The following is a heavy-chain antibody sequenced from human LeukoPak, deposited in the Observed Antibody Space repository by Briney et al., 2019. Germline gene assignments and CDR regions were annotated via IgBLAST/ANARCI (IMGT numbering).Heavy chain of an antibody. V-gene: IGHV4-4*07. CDR1: GGSISSYY. J-gene: IGHJ4*02. CDR2: IYTSGST. CDR3: AGGKYQLLYFDY. Sequence: SETLSLTCTVSGGSISSYYWSWIRQPAGKGLEWIGRIYTSGSTNYNPSLKSRVTMSVDTSKNQFSLKLSSVTAADTAVYYCAGGKYQLLYFDYWGQGTLVTVSS. D-gene: IGHD2-2*02.